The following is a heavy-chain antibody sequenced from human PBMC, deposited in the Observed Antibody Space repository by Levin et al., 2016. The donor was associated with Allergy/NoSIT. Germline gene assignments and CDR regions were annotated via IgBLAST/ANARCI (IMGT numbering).Heavy chain of an antibody. CDR3: VRDYNYGSGSYYGQFDY. D-gene: IGHD3-10*01. CDR2: INSHGTST. V-gene: IGHV3-74*01. CDR1: GFTFSSYW. J-gene: IGHJ4*02. Sequence: GGSLRLSCAASGFTFSSYWMHWVRQAPGKGLVWVSRINSHGTSTSYADSVKGRFTISRDNAKNTLYLQMNILRAEDTAVYYCVRDYNYGSGSYYGQFDYWGQGTLVTVSS.